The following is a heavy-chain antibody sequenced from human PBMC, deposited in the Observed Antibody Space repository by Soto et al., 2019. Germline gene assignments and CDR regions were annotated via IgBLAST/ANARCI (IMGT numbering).Heavy chain of an antibody. CDR3: ARDKEYYGSGIPPTYYYYGMDV. Sequence: VKVTCKASVSTFSSYRITWVRQAPGQGLEWMGRIIPILGIANYAQKFQGRVTITADKSTSTAYMELSSLRSEDTAVYYCARDKEYYGSGIPPTYYYYGMDVWG. CDR2: IIPILGIA. CDR1: VSTFSSYR. V-gene: IGHV1-69*10. J-gene: IGHJ6*02. D-gene: IGHD3-10*01.